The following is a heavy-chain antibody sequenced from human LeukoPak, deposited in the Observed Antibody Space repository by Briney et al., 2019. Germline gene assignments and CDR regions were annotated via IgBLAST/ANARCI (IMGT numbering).Heavy chain of an antibody. J-gene: IGHJ4*02. CDR1: GFTVSSNY. CDR2: TYSGGST. D-gene: IGHD5-12*01. V-gene: IGHV3-53*01. Sequence: GGSLRLSCAASGFTVSSNYMNWVRQAPGKGLEWVSGTYSGGSTYYADSVKGRFTISRDNSKNTLFLQMNSLRAEDTAVYYCARISAYDDYWGQGTLVTVSS. CDR3: ARISAYDDY.